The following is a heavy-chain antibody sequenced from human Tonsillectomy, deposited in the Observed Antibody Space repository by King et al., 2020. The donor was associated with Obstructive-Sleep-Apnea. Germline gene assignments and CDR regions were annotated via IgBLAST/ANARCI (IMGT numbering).Heavy chain of an antibody. J-gene: IGHJ4*02. Sequence: VQLVESGAEVKKPGASVKVSCKDSGYTFTSYCISWVRQAPGQGLEWMGWISAYNGNTNYDQKLQGRVTMTTDTSTSKAYMGLRSLRSEDTAVYYCARQPASSGSYGDYWGQGTLFTVSS. CDR1: GYTFTSYC. D-gene: IGHD1-26*01. CDR3: ARQPASSGSYGDY. V-gene: IGHV1-18*04. CDR2: ISAYNGNT.